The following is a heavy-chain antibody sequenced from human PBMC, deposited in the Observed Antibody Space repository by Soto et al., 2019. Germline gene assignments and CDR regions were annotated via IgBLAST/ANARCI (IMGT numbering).Heavy chain of an antibody. CDR3: ARDRDWALDY. V-gene: IGHV3-48*04. Sequence: GGSLRLSCVASGFSFSSYSLVWVRQAPGKGLEWVSYIFVDSTTIYYADSVKGRFTVSRDNAQNSLFLVINSLRAEDTAVYYCARDRDWALDYWGQGTLVTVSS. J-gene: IGHJ4*02. CDR2: IFVDSTTI. CDR1: GFSFSSYS. D-gene: IGHD3-9*01.